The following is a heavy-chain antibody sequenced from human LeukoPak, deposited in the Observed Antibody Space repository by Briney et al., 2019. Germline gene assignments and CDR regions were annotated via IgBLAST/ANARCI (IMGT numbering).Heavy chain of an antibody. Sequence: VASVKVSCKASGYTFTGYYMHWVRQAPGQGLEWMGWINPNSGGTNYAQKFQGRVTMTRDTSIGTAYMELSRLRSDDTAVYYCARDRGYYYDSSGYYGLAYWGQGTLVTVSS. V-gene: IGHV1-2*02. J-gene: IGHJ4*02. CDR2: INPNSGGT. D-gene: IGHD3-22*01. CDR1: GYTFTGYY. CDR3: ARDRGYYYDSSGYYGLAY.